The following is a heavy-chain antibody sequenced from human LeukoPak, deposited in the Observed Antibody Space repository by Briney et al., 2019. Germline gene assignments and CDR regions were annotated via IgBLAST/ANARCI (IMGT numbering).Heavy chain of an antibody. CDR3: ASLASGHDRLDAFDI. D-gene: IGHD5-12*01. V-gene: IGHV3-30*02. J-gene: IGHJ3*02. CDR1: GFTFSSYG. CDR2: IRYDGSNK. Sequence: GGSLRLPCAASGFTFSSYGMHWVRQAPGKGLEWVAFIRYDGSNKYYADSVKGRFTISRDNSKNTLYLQMNSLRAEDTAVYYCASLASGHDRLDAFDIWGQGTMVTVSS.